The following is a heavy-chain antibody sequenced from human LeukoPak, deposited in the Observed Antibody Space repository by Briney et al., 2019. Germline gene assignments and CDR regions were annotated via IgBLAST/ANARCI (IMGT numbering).Heavy chain of an antibody. CDR1: GGSISSYY. CDR2: IYYSGST. CDR3: ARAPYSRAAIFDS. J-gene: IGHJ4*02. Sequence: SETLSLTCTVSGGSISSYYWSWIRQPPGKGLEWIGYIYYSGSTNYNPSLKSRVTISVDMSKNQFSLKVTSVTAADTAVYYCARAPYSRAAIFDSWGQGTLATVSS. D-gene: IGHD6-13*01. V-gene: IGHV4-59*12.